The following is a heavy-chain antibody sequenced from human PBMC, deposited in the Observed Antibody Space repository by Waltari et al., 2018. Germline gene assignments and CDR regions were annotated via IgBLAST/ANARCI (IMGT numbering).Heavy chain of an antibody. CDR3: ARRAAVAGPNDY. V-gene: IGHV5-10-1*01. D-gene: IGHD6-19*01. J-gene: IGHJ4*02. Sequence: QMPGKGRELMGRIDPSDPYTNYSPSFQGHVTISADKSISTAYLQWSSLKASDTAMYYCARRAAVAGPNDYWGQGTLVTVSS. CDR2: IDPSDPYT.